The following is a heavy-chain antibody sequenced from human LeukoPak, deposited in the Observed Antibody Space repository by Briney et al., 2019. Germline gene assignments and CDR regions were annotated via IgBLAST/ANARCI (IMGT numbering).Heavy chain of an antibody. J-gene: IGHJ6*02. D-gene: IGHD4-17*01. CDR1: GFTLSSYA. V-gene: IGHV3-23*01. Sequence: GGSLRLSCAASGFTLSSYAMSWVRQAPGKGLEWVSSMSGSGGSTYYADSVKGRFTISRDDSKNTLYLQMNSLRAEDTAVYYCARVRYGELDVWGQGTTVTVSS. CDR2: MSGSGGST. CDR3: ARVRYGELDV.